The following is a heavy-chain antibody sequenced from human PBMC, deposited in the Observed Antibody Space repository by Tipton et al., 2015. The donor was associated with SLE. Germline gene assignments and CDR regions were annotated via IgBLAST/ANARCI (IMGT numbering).Heavy chain of an antibody. Sequence: TLSLTCTVSGGSFSSYYWSWIRHHPGKGLEWIGHIHTSGSTNYNPSFKSRVTISVDTSKNQFSLKLSSVTAADTAVYYCARGGVDTAYFWYFDLWGRGTLVTVSS. CDR3: ARGGVDTAYFWYFDL. CDR1: GGSFSSYY. V-gene: IGHV4-4*09. D-gene: IGHD5-18*01. J-gene: IGHJ2*01. CDR2: IHTSGST.